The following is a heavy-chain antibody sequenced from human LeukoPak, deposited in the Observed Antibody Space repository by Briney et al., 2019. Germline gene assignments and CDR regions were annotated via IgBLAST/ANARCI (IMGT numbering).Heavy chain of an antibody. D-gene: IGHD1-26*01. V-gene: IGHV4-4*02. Sequence: PSETLSLTCAVSGDSISSDIWWNWVRQPPGKGLEWIGEIHHSGGINYNPSLKSRVTISVDTSKNQFSLKLSSVTAADTAVYYCARQPGSGSYDYWGQGTLVTVSS. CDR2: IHHSGGI. CDR1: GDSISSDIW. CDR3: ARQPGSGSYDY. J-gene: IGHJ4*02.